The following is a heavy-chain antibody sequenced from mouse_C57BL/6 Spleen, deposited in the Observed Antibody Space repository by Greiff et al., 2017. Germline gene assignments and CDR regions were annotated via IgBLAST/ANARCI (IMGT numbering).Heavy chain of an antibody. J-gene: IGHJ2*01. D-gene: IGHD2-3*01. CDR2: IHPNSGST. CDR1: GYTFTSYW. V-gene: IGHV1-64*01. Sequence: QVQLQQPGAELVKPGASVKLSCKASGYTFTSYWMHWVKQRPGQGLEWIGMIHPNSGSTNYNEKFKSKATLTVDKSSSTAYTQLSSLTSEDSAVYYCARDDGYYPYFDYWGQGTTLTVSS. CDR3: ARDDGYYPYFDY.